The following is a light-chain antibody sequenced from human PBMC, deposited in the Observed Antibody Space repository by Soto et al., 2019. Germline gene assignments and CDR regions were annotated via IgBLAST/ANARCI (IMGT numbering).Light chain of an antibody. CDR1: QSISGY. J-gene: IGKJ1*01. CDR2: GAS. CDR3: QQSYSTPRT. Sequence: DIQMTQSPSSLSASVGDRVTITCRASQSISGYLNWYQQKPGSAPKLLIYGASTLESGVPSRFSGSGSGTDFTLTVSSLQPEDSATYYCQQSYSTPRTFGQGTKVDI. V-gene: IGKV1-39*01.